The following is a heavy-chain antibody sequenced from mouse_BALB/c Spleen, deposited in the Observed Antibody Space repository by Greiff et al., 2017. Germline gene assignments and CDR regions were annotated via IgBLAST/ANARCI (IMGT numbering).Heavy chain of an antibody. Sequence: QVQLQQSGAELVKPGASVKLSCKASGYTFTTYPIEWMKQSPGKGLEWIGNFFPYNDVTKYNEKFKGKAKLTVEKSSSTAYLQLSRLTSDDSAVYFCARREYDGYVDVWGAGTTVTVSA. CDR2: FFPYNDVT. V-gene: IGHV1-47*01. CDR3: ARREYDGYVDV. D-gene: IGHD2-14*01. CDR1: GYTFTTYP. J-gene: IGHJ1*01.